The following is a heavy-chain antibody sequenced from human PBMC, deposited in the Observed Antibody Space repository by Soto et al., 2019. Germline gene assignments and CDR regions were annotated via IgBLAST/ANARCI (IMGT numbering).Heavy chain of an antibody. J-gene: IGHJ4*02. CDR1: GFTFSDYW. CDR2: MSPDGSQE. V-gene: IGHV3-7*01. CDR3: ARFYN. Sequence: EVQVLDSGGGLVQAGGSLRLSCVASGFTFSDYWMSWVRLTPGKGPVWVAHMSPDGSQESYVDSVKGRFTMSRDNAQNSLFLHMSSLRPEDTAIDYCARFYNWGPGTRVTVSS.